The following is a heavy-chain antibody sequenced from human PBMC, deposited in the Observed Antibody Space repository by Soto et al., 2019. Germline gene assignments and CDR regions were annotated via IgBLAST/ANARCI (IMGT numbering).Heavy chain of an antibody. J-gene: IGHJ5*02. D-gene: IGHD3-3*01. V-gene: IGHV4-34*01. CDR1: VGSVNGYY. CDR3: ATRLTVFGLLIPPCDP. CDR2: INHTGGT. Sequence: AAESLSLPCAVSVGSVNGYYWSWIRQPPGKGLESLGEINHTGGTHYNPSLKSRVTMSVDTSKNQFSLRLSSVTAADTAIYYCATRLTVFGLLIPPCDPWGQGTKVTVSS.